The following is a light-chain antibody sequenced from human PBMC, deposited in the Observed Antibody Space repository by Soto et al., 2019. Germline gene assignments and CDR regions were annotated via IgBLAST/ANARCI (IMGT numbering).Light chain of an antibody. Sequence: DILLTQSPSFLSASVGDRVTITCRASQGISSYLAWYQQKPGKAPTLLIYAASTLQSGVPSRFSGSGSGTEFTLTISSLQPEDFATYYCQQLNSYPYTFGQGTKLEIK. J-gene: IGKJ2*01. CDR3: QQLNSYPYT. CDR1: QGISSY. V-gene: IGKV1-9*01. CDR2: AAS.